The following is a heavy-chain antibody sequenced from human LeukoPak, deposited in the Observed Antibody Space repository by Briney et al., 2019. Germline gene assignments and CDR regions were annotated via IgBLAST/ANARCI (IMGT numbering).Heavy chain of an antibody. Sequence: SETLSLTCTVAGGSISSGGYYWSWIRQHPGKGLEWIGYIYYSGSTYYNPSLKSRVTISVDTFKNQFSLKLSSVTAADTAVYYCARDVVATVWSQRAYNWFDPWGQGTLVTVSS. CDR3: ARDVVATVWSQRAYNWFDP. CDR2: IYYSGST. J-gene: IGHJ5*02. CDR1: GGSISSGGYY. V-gene: IGHV4-31*03. D-gene: IGHD2-21*01.